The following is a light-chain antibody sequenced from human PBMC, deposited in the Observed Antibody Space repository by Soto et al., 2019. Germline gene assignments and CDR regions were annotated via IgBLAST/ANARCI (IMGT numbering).Light chain of an antibody. V-gene: IGLV1-51*01. J-gene: IGLJ2*01. Sequence: QCVLTQPPSVSAAPGQKVTISCSGGSFNIGDNYVSWYQQLPGTAPKLLIYDNNKRPSGIPDRFSGSKSGTSATLDISGLQTGDEADYYCGSWDTSLSGIIFGGGTKVTV. CDR3: GSWDTSLSGII. CDR1: SFNIGDNY. CDR2: DNN.